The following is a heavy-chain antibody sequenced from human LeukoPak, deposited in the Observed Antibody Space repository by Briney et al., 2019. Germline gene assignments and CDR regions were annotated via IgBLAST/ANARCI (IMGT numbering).Heavy chain of an antibody. CDR3: ATPLDRDYGGNTPACYYYMDV. CDR2: IIPIFGTA. J-gene: IGHJ6*03. V-gene: IGHV1-69*05. CDR1: RGTFSSYA. Sequence: ASVKVSCKASRGTFSSYAISWVRQAPGQGLEWMGGIIPIFGTANYAQKFQGRVTITTDESTSTAYMALSSLRSEDTAVYYYATPLDRDYGGNTPACYYYMDVWGKGTTVTVSS. D-gene: IGHD4-23*01.